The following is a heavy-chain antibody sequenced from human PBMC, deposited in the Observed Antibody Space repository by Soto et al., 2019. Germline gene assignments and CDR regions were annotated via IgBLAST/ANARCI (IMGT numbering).Heavy chain of an antibody. Sequence: QVQLQESGPGLVKPSQTLSLTCTVSGGSITTGDYFWSWIRRPPGRALEWIGYIYYTGSTFYNPSLRSRVTISGDTSKNEFSLTLNSVTAADTAVYYCARGRGSSWYFDYWGQGTLVTVSS. J-gene: IGHJ4*02. V-gene: IGHV4-30-4*01. CDR2: IYYTGST. CDR1: GGSITTGDYF. CDR3: ARGRGSSWYFDY. D-gene: IGHD6-13*01.